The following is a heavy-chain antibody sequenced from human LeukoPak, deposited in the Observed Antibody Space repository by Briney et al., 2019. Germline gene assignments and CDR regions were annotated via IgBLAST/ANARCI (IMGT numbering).Heavy chain of an antibody. D-gene: IGHD6-6*01. CDR3: ARHLAEQLDGMDV. J-gene: IGHJ6*02. CDR1: GGPMTSYY. V-gene: IGHV4-59*08. Sequence: PSGTLSLTCTLSGGPMTSYYWSWIRQPPGKGLEWLGYIYYRGNTNINPSLKSRLTMSVATSKKHFSLELTSVTAADTAIYYCARHLAEQLDGMDVWGQGTTVIVSS. CDR2: IYYRGNT.